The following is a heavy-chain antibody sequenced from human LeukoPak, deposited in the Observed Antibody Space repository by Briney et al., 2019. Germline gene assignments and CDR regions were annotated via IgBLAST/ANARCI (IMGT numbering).Heavy chain of an antibody. CDR3: TRVRSSSWYDY. CDR1: GFTFSSYW. Sequence: GGSLRLSCAGFGFTFSSYWMHWVRQAPGKGLVWVSRISGDGTTTTYADSVKGRFTISRDNAKNTLFLQMSSLRVDDTAVYYCTRVRSSSWYDYWGQGALVTVSS. CDR2: ISGDGTTT. J-gene: IGHJ4*02. D-gene: IGHD6-13*01. V-gene: IGHV3-74*01.